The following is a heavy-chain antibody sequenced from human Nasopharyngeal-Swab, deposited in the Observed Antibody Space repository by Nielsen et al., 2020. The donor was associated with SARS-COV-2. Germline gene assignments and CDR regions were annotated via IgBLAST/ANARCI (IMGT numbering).Heavy chain of an antibody. Sequence: GESLKISGAASGCTFSSYAMHWVRQAPGKGLERVAVISYDGSNKYYADTVKGRFTVPRDNSKNTLYLQMNSLRAEDKAVYYCARERVAWIVVVVAGREFDPWGQGTLVTVSS. CDR1: GCTFSSYA. CDR3: ARERVAWIVVVVAGREFDP. D-gene: IGHD2-15*01. V-gene: IGHV3-30-3*01. CDR2: ISYDGSNK. J-gene: IGHJ5*02.